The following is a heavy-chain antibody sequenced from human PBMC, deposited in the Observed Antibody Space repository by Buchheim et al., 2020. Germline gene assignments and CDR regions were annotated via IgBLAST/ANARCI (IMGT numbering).Heavy chain of an antibody. CDR2: ISYTESN. J-gene: IGHJ6*02. CDR1: SGSVGSRTYH. V-gene: IGHV4-61*01. CDR3: ARDRAGDYDIMTGTYFYGMDV. D-gene: IGHD3-9*01. Sequence: HVQLRESGPGLVKPSETLSLTCTVSSGSVGSRTYHWSWIRQPPGKGLEWIGHISYTESNNYSPSLKSRATISVEMSKNQFSLKLTSMTAADTAVYYCARDRAGDYDIMTGTYFYGMDVWGQGTT.